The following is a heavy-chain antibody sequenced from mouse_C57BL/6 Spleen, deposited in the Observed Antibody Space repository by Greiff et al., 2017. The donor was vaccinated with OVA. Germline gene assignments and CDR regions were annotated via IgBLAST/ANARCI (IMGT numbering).Heavy chain of an antibody. CDR2: IYPGSGST. J-gene: IGHJ4*01. D-gene: IGHD2-4*01. CDR3: ARELYYDYDGGGAMDY. V-gene: IGHV1-55*01. CDR1: GYTFTSYW. Sequence: QVQLQQPGAELVKPGASVKMSCKASGYTFTSYWITWVKQRPGQGLEWIGDIYPGSGSTNYNEKFKSKATLTVDTSSSTAYMQLSSLTSEDSAVYYCARELYYDYDGGGAMDYWGQGTSVTVSS.